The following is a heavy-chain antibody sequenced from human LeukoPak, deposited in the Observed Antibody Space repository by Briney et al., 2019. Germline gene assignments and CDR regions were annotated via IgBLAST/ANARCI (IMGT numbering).Heavy chain of an antibody. CDR3: ARDSSGYSRYYFDY. Sequence: GGSLRLSCAASGFTFSSYSMNWVRQAPGKGLEWVSSISSSSSYIYYADSVKGRFTISRDNAKNSLYLQMNSLRAEDTAVYYCARDSSGYSRYYFDYWGQGTLVTVSS. J-gene: IGHJ4*02. CDR1: GFTFSSYS. D-gene: IGHD4-4*01. V-gene: IGHV3-21*01. CDR2: ISSSSSYI.